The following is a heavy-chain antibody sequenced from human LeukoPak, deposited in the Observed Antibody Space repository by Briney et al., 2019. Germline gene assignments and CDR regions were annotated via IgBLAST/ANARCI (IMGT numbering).Heavy chain of an antibody. CDR3: AIHSSGWYGIDY. Sequence: SETLSLTCTVSGYSISSGYYWGWIRQPPGKGLAWIGSIYHSGSTYYNPSLKSRVTMSVDTSKNQFSLKLSSVTAADTAVYYCAIHSSGWYGIDYWGQGTLVTVSS. CDR2: IYHSGST. D-gene: IGHD6-19*01. V-gene: IGHV4-38-2*02. J-gene: IGHJ4*02. CDR1: GYSISSGYY.